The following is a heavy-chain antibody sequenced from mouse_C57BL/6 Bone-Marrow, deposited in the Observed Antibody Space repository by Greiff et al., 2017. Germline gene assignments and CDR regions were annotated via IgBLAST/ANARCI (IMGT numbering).Heavy chain of an antibody. Sequence: QVQLQQSGAELVKPGASVKLSCKASGYTFTEYTIHWVKQRSGQGLEWIGWFYPGSGSIKYNEKFKDKATLTADKSSSTVYMELSRLTSEDSAVYFCARHEDLYYYGSSCGFAYWGQGTLVTVSA. CDR3: ARHEDLYYYGSSCGFAY. CDR2: FYPGSGSI. V-gene: IGHV1-62-2*01. D-gene: IGHD1-1*01. CDR1: GYTFTEYT. J-gene: IGHJ3*01.